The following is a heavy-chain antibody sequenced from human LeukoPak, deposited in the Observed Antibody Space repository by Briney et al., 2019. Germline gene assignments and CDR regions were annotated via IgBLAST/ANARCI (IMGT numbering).Heavy chain of an antibody. CDR3: VRETGWLFDF. J-gene: IGHJ4*02. V-gene: IGHV3-48*03. CDR1: GFTFSSYE. CDR2: ISGSGSTI. Sequence: QAGGSLRLSCAASGFTFSSYEMNWVRQAPGKGLEWVSYISGSGSTIYYADSVKGRFTISRDNAKNSLFLQVNSLRAEDTAVYYCVRETGWLFDFWGQGTLVIVSS. D-gene: IGHD5-12*01.